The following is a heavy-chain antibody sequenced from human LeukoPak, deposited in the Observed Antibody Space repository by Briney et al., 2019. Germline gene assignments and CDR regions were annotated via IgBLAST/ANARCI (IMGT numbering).Heavy chain of an antibody. CDR3: ASVGATGGDY. CDR2: IIPIFGTA. D-gene: IGHD1-26*01. CDR1: GYTFTGYY. J-gene: IGHJ4*02. V-gene: IGHV1-69*13. Sequence: SVKVSCKASGYTFTGYYMHWVRQAPGQGLEWMGGIIPIFGTANYAQKFQGRVTITADESTSTAYMELSSLRSEDTAVYYCASVGATGGDYWGQGTLVTVSS.